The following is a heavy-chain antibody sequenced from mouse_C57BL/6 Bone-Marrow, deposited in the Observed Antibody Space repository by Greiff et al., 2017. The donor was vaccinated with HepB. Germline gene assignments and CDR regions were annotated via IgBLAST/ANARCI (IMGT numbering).Heavy chain of an antibody. J-gene: IGHJ4*01. V-gene: IGHV5-15*01. D-gene: IGHD3-2*02. Sequence: EVQGVESGGGLVQPGGSLKLSCAASGFTFSDYGMAWVRQAPRKGPEWVAFISNLAYSIYYADTVTGRFTISRENAKNTLYLEMSSLRSEDTAMYYCARGPLQLRLREDYAMDYWGQGTSVTVSS. CDR2: ISNLAYSI. CDR3: ARGPLQLRLREDYAMDY. CDR1: GFTFSDYG.